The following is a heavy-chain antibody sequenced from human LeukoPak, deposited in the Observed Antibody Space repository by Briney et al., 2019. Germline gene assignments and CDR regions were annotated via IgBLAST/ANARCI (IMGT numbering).Heavy chain of an antibody. CDR2: ISGSGGRT. Sequence: GGSLRLSCAASGFTFSNYGMSWVRQAPGKGLEWVSDISGSGGRTYYGDSVRGRFTISRDNSKTSLYLQMNSLRAEDTAVYYCARDRYSMSSAFDYWGQGTLVTVSS. V-gene: IGHV3-23*01. J-gene: IGHJ4*02. CDR3: ARDRYSMSSAFDY. CDR1: GFTFSNYG. D-gene: IGHD6-6*01.